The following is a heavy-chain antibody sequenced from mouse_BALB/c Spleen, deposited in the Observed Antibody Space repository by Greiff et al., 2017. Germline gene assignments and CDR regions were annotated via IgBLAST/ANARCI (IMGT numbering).Heavy chain of an antibody. V-gene: IGHV5-17*02. D-gene: IGHD2-4*01. CDR2: ISSGSSTI. Sequence: EVKLVESGGGLVKPGGSRKLSCAASGFTFSSFGMHWVRQAPEKGLEWVAYISSGSSTIYYADTVKGRFTISRDNPKNTLFLQMTSLRSEDTAMYYCARRGMITTGYYFDYWGQGTTLTVSS. CDR3: ARRGMITTGYYFDY. J-gene: IGHJ2*01. CDR1: GFTFSSFG.